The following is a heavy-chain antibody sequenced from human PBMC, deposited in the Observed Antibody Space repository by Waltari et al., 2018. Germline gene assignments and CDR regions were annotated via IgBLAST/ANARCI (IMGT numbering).Heavy chain of an antibody. CDR3: TKSASCDRDPSCDVVAY. Sequence: HVQLQESGPGLVGPSETLSLTCSVSGDLIGSGNYYWGWVRQSAGKGWEWLGRFHTRGSCEDCPSLQKRVTRSKDTSNKRFSVKLTSGTATDTADYYCTKSASCDRDPSCDVVAYWGQGTLVTVSA. V-gene: IGHV4-61*02. CDR1: GDLIGSGNYY. J-gene: IGHJ4*02. D-gene: IGHD3-22*01. CDR2: FHTRGSC.